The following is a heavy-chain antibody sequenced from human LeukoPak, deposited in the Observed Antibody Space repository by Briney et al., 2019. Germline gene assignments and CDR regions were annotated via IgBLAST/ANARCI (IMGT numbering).Heavy chain of an antibody. D-gene: IGHD6-19*01. J-gene: IGHJ4*02. CDR2: IGWNSGSV. CDR3: AKEEHNSGWSPLEG. Sequence: PGRSLRLSCAASGFTFDDYAMHWVRQAPGKGLEWVSGIGWNSGSVGYADSVKGRFTISRDNAKNFLYLQMNSLRLEDTAFYYCAKEEHNSGWSPLEGWGQGSLVTVSS. CDR1: GFTFDDYA. V-gene: IGHV3-9*01.